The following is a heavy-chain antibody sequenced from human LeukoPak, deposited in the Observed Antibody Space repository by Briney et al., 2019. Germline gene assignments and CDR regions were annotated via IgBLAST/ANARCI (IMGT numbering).Heavy chain of an antibody. V-gene: IGHV3-23*01. CDR1: GFTFSSFA. J-gene: IGHJ4*02. Sequence: GGSLRLSCAASGFTFSSFAMSWVRQAPGKGLEWVSSVSAIGGTTYYADSVKGRFTISRDNSKNTLYLQVNSLRAEDTAVYYCAKGSHFDYWGQGTLVTVSS. CDR2: VSAIGGTT. CDR3: AKGSHFDY.